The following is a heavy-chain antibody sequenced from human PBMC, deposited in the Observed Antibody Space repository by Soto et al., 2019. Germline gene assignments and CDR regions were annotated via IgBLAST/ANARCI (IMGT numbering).Heavy chain of an antibody. CDR2: INHSGST. V-gene: IGHV4-34*01. Sequence: TLSLTCAVYGGSFSGYYWSWIRQPPGKGLEWIGEINHSGSTNYNPSLKSRVTISVDTSKNQFSLKLSSVTAADTAVYYCARGDFWSGYYKPYYFEYWGQGTLVTVSS. CDR3: ARGDFWSGYYKPYYFEY. D-gene: IGHD3-3*01. J-gene: IGHJ4*02. CDR1: GGSFSGYY.